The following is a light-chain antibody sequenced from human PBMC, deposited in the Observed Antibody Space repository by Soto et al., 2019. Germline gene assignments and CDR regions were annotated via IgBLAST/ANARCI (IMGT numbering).Light chain of an antibody. J-gene: IGKJ5*01. CDR2: DAS. CDR1: QGISNS. V-gene: IGKV1-27*01. CDR3: LKYQRAPA. Sequence: DTTMTQSLSSLSASVEDRVTIPCRASQGISNSLVWYQQKPGKVLKLLIYDASTLQSGVPSRFSGSGSGTDFTLTISSLQPEDVATYYCLKYQRAPAFGQGARLEI.